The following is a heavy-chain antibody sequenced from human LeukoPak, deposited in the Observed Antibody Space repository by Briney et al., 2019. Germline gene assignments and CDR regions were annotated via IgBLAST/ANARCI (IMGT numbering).Heavy chain of an antibody. D-gene: IGHD1-14*01. J-gene: IGHJ4*02. CDR3: ARDNPGIGIDY. CDR1: GFTFSSYW. CDR2: ITSDGSSP. Sequence: GSLRLSCGASGFTFSSYWMRWVRQTPEKGLVWVSHITSDGSSPGYADSVRGRFTISRDNVKNTLYLQMDSLRADDTGVYYCARDNPGIGIDYWGQGTLVTVSS. V-gene: IGHV3-74*01.